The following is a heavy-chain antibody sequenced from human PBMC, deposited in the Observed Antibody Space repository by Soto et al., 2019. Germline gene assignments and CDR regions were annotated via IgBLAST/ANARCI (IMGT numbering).Heavy chain of an antibody. CDR3: ARDLKLLYWEAYYYYGMDV. CDR1: GFTFSTYA. Sequence: PGGSLRLSCAASGFTFSTYAMHWVRQAPGKGLEWVAVISYDGSNRYYADSVKGRFTISRDNSKNTLYLQMNSLRVEDTAVYYCARDLKLLYWEAYYYYGMDVWGQGTTDTVSS. D-gene: IGHD1-26*01. CDR2: ISYDGSNR. J-gene: IGHJ6*02. V-gene: IGHV3-30-3*01.